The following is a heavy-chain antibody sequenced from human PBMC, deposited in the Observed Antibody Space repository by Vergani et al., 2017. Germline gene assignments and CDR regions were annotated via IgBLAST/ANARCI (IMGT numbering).Heavy chain of an antibody. CDR3: AREPYYDILTGYNN. D-gene: IGHD3-9*01. CDR2: IIPIFGTA. Sequence: QVQLVQSGAEVKKPGASVKVSCKVSGYTLTELSMHWVRQAPGKGLEWMGGIIPIFGTANYAQKFQGRVTITADESTSTAYMELSSLRSEDTAVYYCAREPYYDILTGYNNWGQGTLVTVSS. V-gene: IGHV1-69*13. CDR1: GYTLTELS. J-gene: IGHJ4*02.